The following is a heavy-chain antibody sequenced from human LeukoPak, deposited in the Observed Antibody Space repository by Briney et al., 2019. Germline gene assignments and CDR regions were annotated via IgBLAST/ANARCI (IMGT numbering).Heavy chain of an antibody. V-gene: IGHV3-30*02. Sequence: GGSLRLSCAASGFTFSRLGMHWVRQAPGKGLEWVAFMRYDGSNKYYADSVKGRLTISRDNSKNTLYLQMNSLTAEDTAVYYCAKTAPRSIQVWDYWGQGTLVTVSS. J-gene: IGHJ4*02. CDR3: AKTAPRSIQVWDY. CDR1: GFTFSRLG. D-gene: IGHD5-18*01. CDR2: MRYDGSNK.